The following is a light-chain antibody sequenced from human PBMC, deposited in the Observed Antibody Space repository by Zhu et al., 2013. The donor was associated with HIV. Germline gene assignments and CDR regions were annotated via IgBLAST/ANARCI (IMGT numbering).Light chain of an antibody. CDR2: GTS. V-gene: IGKV3-20*01. CDR1: QSVDNNY. CDR3: QLYGDLVPAT. J-gene: IGKJ1*01. Sequence: EIVLTQSPGTLSLSPGERGTLSCRASQSVDNNYLAWYQHKPGQAPRLLISGTSNRATGIPARFSGRGSGTEFTLTISRLEPEDFAVYYCQLYGDLVPATFGQGTKVEIK.